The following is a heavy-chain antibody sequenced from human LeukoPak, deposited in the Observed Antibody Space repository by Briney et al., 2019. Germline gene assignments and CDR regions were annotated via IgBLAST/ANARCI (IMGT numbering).Heavy chain of an antibody. D-gene: IGHD6-13*01. CDR3: ARGEGSSWSRARYYFDY. CDR2: IYYSGST. V-gene: IGHV4-61*08. CDR1: NGSISSGGYY. J-gene: IGHJ4*02. Sequence: SETLSLTCTVSNGSISSGGYYWSWIRQPPGKGLEWIGYIYYSGSTNYNPSLKSRVTISVDTSKNQFSLKLSSVTAADTAVYYCARGEGSSWSRARYYFDYWGQGTLVTVSS.